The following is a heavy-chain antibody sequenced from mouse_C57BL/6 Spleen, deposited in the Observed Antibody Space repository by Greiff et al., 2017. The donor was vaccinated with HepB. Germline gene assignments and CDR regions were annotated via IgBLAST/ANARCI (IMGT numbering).Heavy chain of an antibody. CDR1: GYTFTSYW. D-gene: IGHD1-1*01. Sequence: QVQLQQPGAELVRPGSSVKLSCKASGYTFTSYWMHWVKQRPIQGLEWIGNIDPSDSETHYNQKFKDKATLTVDKSSSTAYMQLSSLTSEDSAVYYCASVVAGGYYYAMDYWGQGTSVTVSS. CDR3: ASVVAGGYYYAMDY. CDR2: IDPSDSET. J-gene: IGHJ4*01. V-gene: IGHV1-52*01.